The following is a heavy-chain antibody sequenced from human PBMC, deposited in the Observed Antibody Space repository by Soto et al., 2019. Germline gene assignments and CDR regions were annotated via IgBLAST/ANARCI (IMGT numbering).Heavy chain of an antibody. Sequence: EVQLVESGGGLVQPGGSLRLSCAASGFTFSGYWMSWVRQAPGKGLEWVANIKFDGSEEYYVDSLKGRFIISRDNTKNTLSLQMNSMRVEDTAVYYCARDDGWNNVVVPPATQNHYFDYWGPGTWVTVSS. D-gene: IGHD2-2*01. CDR1: GFTFSGYW. V-gene: IGHV3-7*01. J-gene: IGHJ4*02. CDR2: IKFDGSEE. CDR3: ARDDGWNNVVVPPATQNHYFDY.